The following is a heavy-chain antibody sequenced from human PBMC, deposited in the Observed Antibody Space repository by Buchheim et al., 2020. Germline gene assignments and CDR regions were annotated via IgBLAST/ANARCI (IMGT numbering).Heavy chain of an antibody. CDR3: TTELYGGADH. D-gene: IGHD4-23*01. V-gene: IGHV3-15*01. CDR1: GFTFRNAW. CDR2: IKSKSDGGTT. J-gene: IGHJ4*02. Sequence: EVQLVESGGGLVKPGGSLRLSCAGSGFTFRNAWMSWVRQAPGKGLEWVGRIKSKSDGGTTYYPAPVEGRFSISRDDSKTTLFLQMNSLKTEDTAVYFCTTELYGGADHWGQGTL.